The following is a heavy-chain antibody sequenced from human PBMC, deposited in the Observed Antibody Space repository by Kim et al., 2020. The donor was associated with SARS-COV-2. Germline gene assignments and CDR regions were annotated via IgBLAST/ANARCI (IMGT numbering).Heavy chain of an antibody. CDR1: GFTFSSYS. V-gene: IGHV3-48*02. CDR2: ISSSSSTI. CDR3: ASDDYVCVCYRYQGANWFDP. D-gene: IGHD3-16*02. J-gene: IGHJ5*01. Sequence: GGSLRLSCAASGFTFSSYSMNWVRQAPGKGLEWVSYISSSSSTIYYADSVKGRFTISRDNAKNSLYLQMNSLRDEDTAVYYCASDDYVCVCYRYQGANWFDPWGQGTLVTVSS.